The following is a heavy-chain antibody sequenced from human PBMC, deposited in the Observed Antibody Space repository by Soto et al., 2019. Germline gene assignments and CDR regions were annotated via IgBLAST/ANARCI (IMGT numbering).Heavy chain of an antibody. Sequence: SETLSLTCAVYGGSFSGYYWSWIRQPPGQGLEWIGEINHSGSTNYNPSLKSRVTISVDTSKNQFSLKLSSVTAADTAVYYCARGSIISIAARRRWFDPWGQGTLVTVSS. CDR1: GGSFSGYY. J-gene: IGHJ5*02. CDR3: ARGSIISIAARRRWFDP. CDR2: INHSGST. D-gene: IGHD6-6*01. V-gene: IGHV4-34*01.